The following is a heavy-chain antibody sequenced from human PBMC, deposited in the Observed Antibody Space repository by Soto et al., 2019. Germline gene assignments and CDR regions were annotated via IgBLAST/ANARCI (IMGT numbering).Heavy chain of an antibody. CDR2: IIPIFGTA. CDR1: GGTFSSYA. D-gene: IGHD5-18*01. CDR3: AREGYSYGPKFDY. Sequence: SVKVSCKSSGGTFSSYAISWVRQAPGQGLEWMGGIIPIFGTANYAQKFQGRVTITADESTSTAYMELSSLRSEDTAVYYCAREGYSYGPKFDYWGQGTLVTVSS. J-gene: IGHJ4*02. V-gene: IGHV1-69*13.